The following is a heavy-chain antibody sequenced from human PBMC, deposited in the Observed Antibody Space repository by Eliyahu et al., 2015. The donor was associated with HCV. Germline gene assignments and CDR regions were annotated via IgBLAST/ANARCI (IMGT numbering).Heavy chain of an antibody. V-gene: IGHV3-33*01. D-gene: IGHD4-17*01. CDR2: IWYDGSNK. CDR3: ARDHEATVTTEADY. J-gene: IGHJ4*02. Sequence: GKGLEWVAVIWYDGSNKYYADSVKGRFTISRDNSKNTLYLQMNSLRAEDTAVYYCARDHEATVTTEADYWGQGTLVTVSS.